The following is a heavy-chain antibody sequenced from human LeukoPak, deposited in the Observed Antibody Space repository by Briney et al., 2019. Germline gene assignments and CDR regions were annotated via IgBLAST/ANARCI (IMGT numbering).Heavy chain of an antibody. CDR3: SKYPNGDYVGCFYM. V-gene: IGHV3-23*01. CDR2: ITGSGRGT. CDR1: GLTFSNYA. J-gene: IGHJ3*02. D-gene: IGHD4-17*01. Sequence: GGSLTLSCTASGLTFSNYATTWVRQAPGKGLEWVSSITGSGRGTYYADSVKGRFSVSRDNSQNTVFLHMNSLRADDTALYFCSKYPNGDYVGCFYMWGPGTMVTVSS.